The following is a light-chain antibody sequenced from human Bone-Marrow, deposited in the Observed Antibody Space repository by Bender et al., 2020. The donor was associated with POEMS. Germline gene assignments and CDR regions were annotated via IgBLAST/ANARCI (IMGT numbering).Light chain of an antibody. CDR2: DVR. CDR1: SSDVGGYNY. Sequence: QSALTQPASVSGSPGQSITISCTGTSSDVGGYNYVCWYQQHPGKAPKLMIYDVRNRPSGVSNRFSGSKSGNTASLTISGLQAEDEADYYCNAYTASRSVVFGGGTTLTVL. J-gene: IGLJ2*01. V-gene: IGLV2-14*03. CDR3: NAYTASRSVV.